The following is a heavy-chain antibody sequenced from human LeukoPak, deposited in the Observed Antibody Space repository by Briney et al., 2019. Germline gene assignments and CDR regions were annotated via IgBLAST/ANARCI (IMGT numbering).Heavy chain of an antibody. CDR2: IKQDGSEK. J-gene: IGHJ4*02. D-gene: IGHD2-2*01. V-gene: IGHV3-7*01. CDR3: ARDADIVVVPAASPLDY. Sequence: GGSLRLSCAASGFTFSSYWMSWVRQAPEKGLEWVANIKQDGSEKYYADSVKGRFTISRDNAKNSLYLQMNSLRAEDTAVYYCARDADIVVVPAASPLDYWGQGTLVTVSS. CDR1: GFTFSSYW.